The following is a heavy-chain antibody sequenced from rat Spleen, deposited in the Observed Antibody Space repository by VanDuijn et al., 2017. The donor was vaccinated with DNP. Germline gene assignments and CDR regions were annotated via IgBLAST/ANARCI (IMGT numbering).Heavy chain of an antibody. Sequence: QVQLKETGPGLVQPTQTLSITCTVSGFSLTSYSMQWVRQTPGKGLEWMGVIWTGGSTDYNSALKSRLSISRDTSKSQVFLKMNSLQTEDTAIYFCARDRYYGDRSDYFDYWGQGVMVTVSS. J-gene: IGHJ2*01. D-gene: IGHD1-7*01. CDR2: IWTGGST. CDR3: ARDRYYGDRSDYFDY. V-gene: IGHV2-30*01. CDR1: GFSLTSYS.